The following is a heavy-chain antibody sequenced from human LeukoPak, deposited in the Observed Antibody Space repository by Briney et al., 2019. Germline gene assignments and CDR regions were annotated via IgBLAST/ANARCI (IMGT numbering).Heavy chain of an antibody. CDR1: GFTISYNY. J-gene: IGHJ5*02. Sequence: PGGSLRLSCAASGFTISYNYMSWVRHAPGKGLQLVSVIYSNTSAYYADSVKGRFTISIHNSKNTLYLQMTSLRAEDTAVYYCARDIPVDSRSSVPKPVRDSWGQGTLVTVSS. V-gene: IGHV3-53*04. CDR3: ARDIPVDSRSSVPKPVRDS. CDR2: IYSNTSA. D-gene: IGHD6-6*01.